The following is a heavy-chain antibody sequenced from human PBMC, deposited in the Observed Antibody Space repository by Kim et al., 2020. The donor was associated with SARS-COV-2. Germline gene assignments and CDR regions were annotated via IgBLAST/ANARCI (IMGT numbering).Heavy chain of an antibody. Sequence: GGSLRLSCTGSGFTFSSYWMSWVRQSSGKGLEWVANIKQDGIETNYLDSVKGRFIISRDNAKNSLFLQMSSLRVDDMGVYYCSRDIRFFDQWGQGTVVTVSS. CDR2: IKQDGIET. CDR3: SRDIRFFDQ. D-gene: IGHD3-3*01. J-gene: IGHJ4*02. V-gene: IGHV3-7*03. CDR1: GFTFSSYW.